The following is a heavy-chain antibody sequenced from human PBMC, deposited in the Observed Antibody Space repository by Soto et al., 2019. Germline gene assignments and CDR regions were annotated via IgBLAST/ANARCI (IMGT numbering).Heavy chain of an antibody. Sequence: PSETLSLTCTVSGGSINSYYWSWIRQPPGKGLEWIGYIYYSGSTNYNPSLKSRVTISVDTSKNQFSLKLSSVTAADTAVYYCASNKVAYCSSTSCYWDYYYYYYMEVWGKGTTVTVSS. V-gene: IGHV4-59*01. CDR1: GGSINSYY. CDR3: ASNKVAYCSSTSCYWDYYYYYYMEV. CDR2: IYYSGST. J-gene: IGHJ6*03. D-gene: IGHD2-2*01.